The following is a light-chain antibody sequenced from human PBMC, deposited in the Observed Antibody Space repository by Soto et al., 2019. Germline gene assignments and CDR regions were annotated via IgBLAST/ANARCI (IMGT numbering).Light chain of an antibody. CDR2: SNN. Sequence: QSVLTQPPSASGTPGQRVTISCSGRSANIGNNFVCWYQQLPGTAPKLLIYSNNQRPSGVPDRFSGPKSGTSASLAISGLRSEDEGDYYCVSWDDSLSGLVFGTGTKVTVL. CDR3: VSWDDSLSGLV. CDR1: SANIGNNF. V-gene: IGLV1-47*02. J-gene: IGLJ1*01.